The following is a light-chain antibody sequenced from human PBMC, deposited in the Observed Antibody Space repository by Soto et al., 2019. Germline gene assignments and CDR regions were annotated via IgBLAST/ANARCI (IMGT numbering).Light chain of an antibody. CDR2: GNN. V-gene: IGLV1-40*01. Sequence: QCVLKQPPSGSGAPGPGVPLSCTGSSSHIGAGYDVHYYKQLPGTAPKLLIFGNNNRPSGVPDRFSGSKSGTSASLAITGLQAEDEADYYCQSYDSSLSGSVFGTGTKVTVL. CDR1: SSHIGAGYD. J-gene: IGLJ1*01. CDR3: QSYDSSLSGSV.